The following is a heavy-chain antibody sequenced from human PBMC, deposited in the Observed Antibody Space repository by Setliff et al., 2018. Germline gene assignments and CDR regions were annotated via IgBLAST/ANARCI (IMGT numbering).Heavy chain of an antibody. CDR3: ATIGLDTAKITGVLFDC. J-gene: IGHJ4*02. CDR2: FDPEDGET. Sequence: ASVKVSCKVSGYTLTELSMHWVRQTPGKGLEWMGGFDPEDGETIYAQKFQGRVTMTEDTSTDTAYMELSSLRSDDTAVYYCATIGLDTAKITGVLFDCWGQGTLVTVSS. CDR1: GYTLTELS. D-gene: IGHD5-18*01. V-gene: IGHV1-24*01.